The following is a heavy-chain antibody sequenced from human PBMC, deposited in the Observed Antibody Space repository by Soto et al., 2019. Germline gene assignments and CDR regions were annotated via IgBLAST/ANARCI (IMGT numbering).Heavy chain of an antibody. CDR3: ARVWGTPGRGSAVGYYYHYGMDV. V-gene: IGHV3-7*05. Sequence: EVQLVESGGGLVQPGGSLRLSCLASEFTFNTYWMNWVRQAPGRGLEWVANIKDDGSEKNYVDSVKGRFTISRDNAKNSLYLQMNRLRGEDTAVYFCARVWGTPGRGSAVGYYYHYGMDVWGQGTTVTVSS. CDR2: IKDDGSEK. D-gene: IGHD6-19*01. J-gene: IGHJ6*02. CDR1: EFTFNTYW.